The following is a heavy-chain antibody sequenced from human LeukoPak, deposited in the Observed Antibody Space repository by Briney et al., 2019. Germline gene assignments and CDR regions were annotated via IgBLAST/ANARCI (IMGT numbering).Heavy chain of an antibody. CDR3: AREGRGSHSGY. J-gene: IGHJ4*02. V-gene: IGHV4-61*02. CDR2: IYTSGST. D-gene: IGHD3-16*01. CDR1: GGSISSGSYY. Sequence: PSETLSLTCTVSGGSISSGSYYWSWIRQPAGKGLEWIGRIYTSGSTNYNPSLKSRVTISVDTSKNQFSLKLSSVTAADTAVYYCAREGRGSHSGYWGQGTLVTVSS.